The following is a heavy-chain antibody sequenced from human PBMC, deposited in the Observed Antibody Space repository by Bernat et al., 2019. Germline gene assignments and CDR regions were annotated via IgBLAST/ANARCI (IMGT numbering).Heavy chain of an antibody. CDR2: IYYSGST. V-gene: IGHV4-39*01. CDR1: GGSISSSSYY. Sequence: QLQLQESGPRLVKPSETLSLTCTVSGGSISSSSYYWGWIRQPPGKGLEWIGSIYYSGSTYYNPSLKSRVITSVDTSKNQLSLKLTSVTATDTAVYYCARYSGSYFDYWGQGTLVTVSS. D-gene: IGHD1-26*01. CDR3: ARYSGSYFDY. J-gene: IGHJ4*02.